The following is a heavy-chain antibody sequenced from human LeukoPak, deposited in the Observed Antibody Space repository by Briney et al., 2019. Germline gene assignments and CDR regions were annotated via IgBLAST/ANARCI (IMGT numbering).Heavy chain of an antibody. D-gene: IGHD5/OR15-5a*01. CDR2: IYSSGST. CDR3: ARDLVYRGFDP. Sequence: PSETLSLTCTVSGASINSYYWSWIRQPPGKGLEWIGYIYSSGSTNYNPSLKSRVTISVDKSKSHFSLKLSSVTAADTAVYYCARDLVYRGFDPWGQGTLVTVSS. J-gene: IGHJ5*02. CDR1: GASINSYY. V-gene: IGHV4-59*12.